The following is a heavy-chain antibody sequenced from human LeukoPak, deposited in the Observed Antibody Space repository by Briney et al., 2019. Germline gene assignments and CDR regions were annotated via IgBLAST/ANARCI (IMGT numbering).Heavy chain of an antibody. J-gene: IGHJ4*02. D-gene: IGHD6-19*01. CDR2: IDWDDDK. CDR1: GFSLSTSGMC. CDR3: ARTPPVAVAASQIYYFDY. Sequence: ESGPTLVNPTQTLTLTCTFSGFSLSTSGMCVCSIRQPPGKAMEWLGRIDWDDDKYYSTSLKTRFTISKDTSQNQVVLTMTNMDPVDTGTYYCARTPPVAVAASQIYYFDYWGQGTLVTVSS. V-gene: IGHV2-70*11.